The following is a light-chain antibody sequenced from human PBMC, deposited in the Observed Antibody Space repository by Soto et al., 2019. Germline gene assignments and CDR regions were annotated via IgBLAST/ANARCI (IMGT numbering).Light chain of an antibody. Sequence: QSVLTQPASVSGSPGQSITISCTGTSSDVATYNLVSWYQQRPGTAPQLILYEVTKRPSGVSTRFSGSLSVNTAALTISGQHADDEADYYCCSRVFGGGTKLTVL. CDR3: CSRV. V-gene: IGLV2-23*02. J-gene: IGLJ3*02. CDR1: SSDVATYNL. CDR2: EVT.